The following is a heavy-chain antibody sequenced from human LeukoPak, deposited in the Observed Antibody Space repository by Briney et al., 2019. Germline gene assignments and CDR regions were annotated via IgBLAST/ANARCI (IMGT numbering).Heavy chain of an antibody. CDR2: IYYSGST. Sequence: PSETLSLTCTVSGGSISSYYWSWIRQPPGKGLEWIGYIYYSGSTNYNPSLKSRITKSVDTSKNQFSLKLSSVTAADTAVYYCARQGYGDLSDYWGQGTLVTVSS. CDR1: GGSISSYY. CDR3: ARQGYGDLSDY. D-gene: IGHD4-17*01. V-gene: IGHV4-59*08. J-gene: IGHJ4*02.